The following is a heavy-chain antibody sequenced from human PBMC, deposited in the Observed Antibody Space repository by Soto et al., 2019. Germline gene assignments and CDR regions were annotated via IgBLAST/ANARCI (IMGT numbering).Heavy chain of an antibody. D-gene: IGHD5-12*01. J-gene: IGHJ4*02. CDR3: ARGGGGYKYGRGY. CDR2: ISSSSSYI. Sequence: EVQLVESGGGLVKPGGSLRLSCAASGFTFSSYSMNWVRQAPGKGLEWVSSISSSSSYIYYADSVKGRITISRDNAKNALYRQMNSLRAEDTAVYYCARGGGGYKYGRGYWGQGTLVTVSS. CDR1: GFTFSSYS. V-gene: IGHV3-21*01.